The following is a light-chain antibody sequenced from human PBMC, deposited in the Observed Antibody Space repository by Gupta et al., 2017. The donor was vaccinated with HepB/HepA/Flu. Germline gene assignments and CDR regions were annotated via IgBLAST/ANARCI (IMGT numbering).Light chain of an antibody. CDR1: QGLVYSDGNTY. Sequence: DVTTQSPLSLPVVLGQPASTSCRSSQGLVYSDGNTYLNWFHQRPGQSPRRLIYKVSNRDFGVPERFSGSESGNMYTLRISRVEAEDVGIYYCMQASHWPLTFGGGTKVEIK. V-gene: IGKV2-30*01. CDR2: KVS. CDR3: MQASHWPLT. J-gene: IGKJ4*01.